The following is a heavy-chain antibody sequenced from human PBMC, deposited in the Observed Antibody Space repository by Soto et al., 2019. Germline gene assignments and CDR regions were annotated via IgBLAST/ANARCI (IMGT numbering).Heavy chain of an antibody. CDR1: GYTFTGYY. V-gene: IGHV1-2*04. CDR2: INPNSGGT. Sequence: ASVKVSCKASGYTFTGYYMHWVRQAPGQGLEWMGWINPNSGGTNYAQKFQGWVTMTRNTSISTAYMELSSLRSDDTAVYYCVRGRGMITFWVVIVIDYWGQASPVTVSS. CDR3: VRGRGMITFWVVIVIDY. J-gene: IGHJ4*02. D-gene: IGHD3-16*02.